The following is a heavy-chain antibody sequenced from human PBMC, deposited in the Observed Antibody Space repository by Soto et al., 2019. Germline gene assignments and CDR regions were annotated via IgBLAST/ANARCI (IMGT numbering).Heavy chain of an antibody. Sequence: SDTLSLTCTVSGGTISISTYYWDWIRHPPGKGLEWIGSIYYSGSTYYNPSLKSRATISVDTSKNQFSLKLSSVTAADTAVYYCARQYCSGGRCRENYYYYYMDVWGKGTTVTVSS. J-gene: IGHJ6*03. D-gene: IGHD2-15*01. CDR2: IYYSGST. V-gene: IGHV4-39*01. CDR3: ARQYCSGGRCRENYYYYYMDV. CDR1: GGTISISTYY.